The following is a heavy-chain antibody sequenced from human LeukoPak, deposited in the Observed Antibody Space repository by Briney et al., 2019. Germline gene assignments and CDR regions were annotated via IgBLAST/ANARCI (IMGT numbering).Heavy chain of an antibody. V-gene: IGHV1-69*13. D-gene: IGHD2-15*01. CDR1: GGTFSSYV. CDR3: ARDSTGYCNGGTCYSPYY. J-gene: IGHJ4*02. Sequence: ASVKVSCKASGGTFSSYVISWVRQAPGQGLEWMGGIIPIFGTVNYAQKFQGRVTITADESTSTAYMELSSLRSEDTAVYYCARDSTGYCNGGTCYSPYYWGQGTLVTVSS. CDR2: IIPIFGTV.